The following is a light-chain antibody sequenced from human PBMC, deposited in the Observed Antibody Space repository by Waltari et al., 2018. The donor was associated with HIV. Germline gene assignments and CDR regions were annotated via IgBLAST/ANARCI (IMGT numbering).Light chain of an antibody. CDR3: SSSSSSGSVL. Sequence: QSALTQPVSVSGSPGVSIPLSCVGTNTDLGLINYVSWYRHLPDIPPQLVISDVTRRPSGVSSRFSGSKSGNTASLTISGLQTDDEGHYYCSSSSSSGSVLFGGGTKVTV. CDR1: NTDLGLINY. J-gene: IGLJ3*02. V-gene: IGLV2-14*01. CDR2: DVT.